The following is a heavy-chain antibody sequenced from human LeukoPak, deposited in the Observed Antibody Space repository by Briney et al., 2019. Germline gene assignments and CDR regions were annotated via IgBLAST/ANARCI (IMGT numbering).Heavy chain of an antibody. CDR2: ISYDGSNK. CDR1: GFTFSSYG. V-gene: IGHV3-30*03. CDR3: AREPHHRMGQLLFLFDY. D-gene: IGHD2-2*01. J-gene: IGHJ4*02. Sequence: GGSLRLSCAASGFTFSSYGMHWVRQAPGKGLEWVAVISYDGSNKYYADSVKGRFTISRDNSKNTLYLQMNSLRAEDTAVYYCAREPHHRMGQLLFLFDYWGQGTLVTVSS.